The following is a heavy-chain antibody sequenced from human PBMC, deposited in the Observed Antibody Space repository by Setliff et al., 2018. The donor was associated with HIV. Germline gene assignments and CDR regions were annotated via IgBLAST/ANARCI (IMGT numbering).Heavy chain of an antibody. J-gene: IGHJ4*02. D-gene: IGHD4-17*01. CDR2: ISYHERDT. CDR1: GFTFSNYG. Sequence: RLSCGASGFTFSNYGMQWVRQAPGKGLEWVAIISYHERDTFYADSVKGRFTISRDNSKNMLYLQMNSLRTEDTAVYYCTKPTTVVTSYYFDSWGQGTQVTVSS. V-gene: IGHV3-30*18. CDR3: TKPTTVVTSYYFDS.